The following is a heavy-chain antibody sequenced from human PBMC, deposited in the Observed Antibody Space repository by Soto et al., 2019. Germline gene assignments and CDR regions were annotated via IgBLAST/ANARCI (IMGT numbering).Heavy chain of an antibody. CDR3: AKDISSGKGSGWYSFDY. V-gene: IGHV3-9*01. CDR2: ISWNSGSI. Sequence: GGSLRLSCAASGFTFDDYAMHWVRQAPGKGLEWDSGISWNSGSIGYADSVKGRFTISRDNAKNSRYLQMNSLRAEDTTLYSCAKDISSGKGSGWYSFDYWGQGTLVTVSS. J-gene: IGHJ4*02. CDR1: GFTFDDYA. D-gene: IGHD6-19*01.